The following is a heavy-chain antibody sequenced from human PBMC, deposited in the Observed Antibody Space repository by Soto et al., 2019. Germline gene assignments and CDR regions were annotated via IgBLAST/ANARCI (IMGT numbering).Heavy chain of an antibody. D-gene: IGHD6-19*01. V-gene: IGHV3-33*01. CDR2: IWYDGSNE. Sequence: QVQLVESGGGVVQPGRSLRLSCAASGFTFSGYGMHWVRQAPGKGLEWVAVIWYDGSNENYADSVKGRFTISRDNSKNTLYLQMNSLRAEDTAVYYGTGRYSDGWYSDYWGQGTLVTVSS. CDR1: GFTFSGYG. J-gene: IGHJ4*02. CDR3: TGRYSDGWYSDY.